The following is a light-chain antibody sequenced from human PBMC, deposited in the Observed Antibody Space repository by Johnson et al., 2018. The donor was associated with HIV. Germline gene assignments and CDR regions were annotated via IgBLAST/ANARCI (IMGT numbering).Light chain of an antibody. J-gene: IGLJ1*01. CDR2: DNN. Sequence: QSVLTQPPSVSAAPRQKVTISCSGSSSNIGNNYVSWYQHLPGTAPKLLIYDNNKRPSGIPDRFSGSKSGTSATLGITGLQTGDEADYDCGTCDSSLSGFVFGTGTKVTVL. CDR3: GTCDSSLSGFV. CDR1: SSNIGNNY. V-gene: IGLV1-51*01.